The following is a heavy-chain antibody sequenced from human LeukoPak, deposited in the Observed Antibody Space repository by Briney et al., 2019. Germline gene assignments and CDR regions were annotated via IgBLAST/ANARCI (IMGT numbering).Heavy chain of an antibody. V-gene: IGHV3-23*01. D-gene: IGHD6-13*01. CDR3: ARGAERYSSITNWFDP. CDR2: IRGSGGTT. Sequence: GGSLRLSCAASGFTFSSQAMSWVRQAPGKGLECVSGIRGSGGTTYYADSVKGRFTISRDTPKNTLYLQMNSLRVEDTAVYYCARGAERYSSITNWFDPWGQGTLVTVSS. J-gene: IGHJ5*02. CDR1: GFTFSSQA.